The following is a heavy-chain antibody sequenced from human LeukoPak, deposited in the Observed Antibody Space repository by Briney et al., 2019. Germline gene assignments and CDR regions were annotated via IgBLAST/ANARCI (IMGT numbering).Heavy chain of an antibody. J-gene: IGHJ4*02. CDR1: GFTFNNYG. CDR2: ISYDGRNK. D-gene: IGHD2-2*01. CDR3: AKGPLRGTAAAIDY. V-gene: IGHV3-30*18. Sequence: GKSLRLSCAASGFTFNNYGMRWVRQAPGKGLEWVAVISYDGRNKHYPDSVKGRFTISRDISTDTLWLQMDSLRTEDTAVYYCAKGPLRGTAAAIDYWGQGTLVTVSS.